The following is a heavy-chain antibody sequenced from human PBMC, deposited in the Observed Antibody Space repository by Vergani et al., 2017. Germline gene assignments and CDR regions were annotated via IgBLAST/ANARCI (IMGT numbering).Heavy chain of an antibody. D-gene: IGHD2-2*02. Sequence: EVQLVASGGGLVQRGGSLRLSCAASGFTFSTYAMTWVRQAPGKGLEWIGRIRSKNDGGTADYAAPLKGRFTISRDDSKDSAFLLVNNLKTEDTAVYFCYTDYHDYWGQGTLVTVSS. CDR2: IRSKNDGGTA. V-gene: IGHV3-15*01. J-gene: IGHJ4*02. CDR3: YTDYHDY. CDR1: GFTFSTYA.